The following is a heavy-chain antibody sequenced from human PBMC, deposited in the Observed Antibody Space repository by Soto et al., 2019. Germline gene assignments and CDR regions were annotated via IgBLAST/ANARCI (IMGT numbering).Heavy chain of an antibody. CDR3: ARFASGLYYYDSSGYYKYYFDY. Sequence: SETLSLTCTVSGGSISSGGYYWSWIRQHPGKGLEWIGYIYYSGSTNYNPSLKSRVTISVDTSKNQFSLKLSSVTAADTAVYYCARFASGLYYYDSSGYYKYYFDYWGQGTLVTVSS. V-gene: IGHV4-31*03. CDR2: IYYSGST. CDR1: GGSISSGGYY. D-gene: IGHD3-22*01. J-gene: IGHJ4*02.